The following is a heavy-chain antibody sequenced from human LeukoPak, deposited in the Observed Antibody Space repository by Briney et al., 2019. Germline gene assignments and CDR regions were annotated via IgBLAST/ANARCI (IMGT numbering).Heavy chain of an antibody. CDR3: ARDRAYDFWSGYDY. J-gene: IGHJ4*02. D-gene: IGHD3-3*01. CDR1: GFTFSSYW. CDR2: IKKDGSEK. V-gene: IGHV3-7*01. Sequence: GGSLRLSCAASGFTFSSYWMCWVRQAPGKGLEWVANIKKDGSEKYYVDSVKGRFTISRDNAKTSLYLQMNSLRAEDTAVYYCARDRAYDFWSGYDYWGQGTLVTVSS.